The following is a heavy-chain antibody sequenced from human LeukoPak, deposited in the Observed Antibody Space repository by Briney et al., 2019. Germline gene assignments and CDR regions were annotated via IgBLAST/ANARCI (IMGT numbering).Heavy chain of an antibody. V-gene: IGHV4-39*01. CDR2: IYFSGST. Sequence: PSETLSLTCTVSGASMSGRSDYWVWIRQPPGKPLEWIGSIYFSGSTHYSPSLKSRLTISVDTPKKQFSLKLSSVTAADTAVYYCARAPYGPEDYYFDYWGQGTLVTVSS. D-gene: IGHD4-17*01. CDR1: GASMSGRSDY. CDR3: ARAPYGPEDYYFDY. J-gene: IGHJ4*02.